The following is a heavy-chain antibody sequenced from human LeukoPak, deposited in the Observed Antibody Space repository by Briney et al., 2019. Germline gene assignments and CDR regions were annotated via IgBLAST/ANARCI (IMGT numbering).Heavy chain of an antibody. CDR3: AKDTVRGVPFSFDY. CDR2: IRYDGSNK. D-gene: IGHD3-10*01. CDR1: GFTFSSYG. Sequence: AGGSLRLSCAASGFTFSSYGMHWVRQAPGKGLEWVAFIRYDGSNKYYADSVKGRFTISRDNSKNTLYLQMNSLRAEDTAVYYCAKDTVRGVPFSFDYWGQGTLVTVSS. V-gene: IGHV3-30*02. J-gene: IGHJ4*02.